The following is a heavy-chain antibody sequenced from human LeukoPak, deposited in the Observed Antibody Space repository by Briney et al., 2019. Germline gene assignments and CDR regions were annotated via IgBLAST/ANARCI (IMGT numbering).Heavy chain of an antibody. D-gene: IGHD3-22*01. Sequence: ASVKVSCKASGYTFTSYDINWVRQAAGQGLEWMGWMNPNSGNTGYAQKFQGRVTMTRNTSISTAYMELSSLRSEDTAVYYCARASIAMIVVVPYYFDYWGQGTLVTVSS. CDR1: GYTFTSYD. J-gene: IGHJ4*02. V-gene: IGHV1-8*01. CDR2: MNPNSGNT. CDR3: ARASIAMIVVVPYYFDY.